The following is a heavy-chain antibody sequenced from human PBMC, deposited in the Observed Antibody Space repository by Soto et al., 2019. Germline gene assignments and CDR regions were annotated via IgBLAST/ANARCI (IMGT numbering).Heavy chain of an antibody. V-gene: IGHV3-48*01. CDR2: ISSSSSTI. CDR3: ARDRSDQQWLVLRPGPYYFDY. CDR1: GFTFRSYS. D-gene: IGHD6-19*01. J-gene: IGHJ4*02. Sequence: GSLRLSCAASGFTFRSYSVNWVRQAPGKGLEWVSYISSSSSTIYYADSVKGRFTISRDNAKNSLYLQMNSLRAEDTAVYYCARDRSDQQWLVLRPGPYYFDYWGQGTLVTVSS.